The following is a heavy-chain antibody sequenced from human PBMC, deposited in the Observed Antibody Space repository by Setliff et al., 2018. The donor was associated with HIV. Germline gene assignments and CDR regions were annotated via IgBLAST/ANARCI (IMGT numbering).Heavy chain of an antibody. J-gene: IGHJ2*01. CDR2: IYYSGST. Sequence: ASETLSLTCTVSGGSISSYYWSRIRQPPGKGLEWIGYIYYSGSTNYNPSLKSRVTISVDTSKNQFSLKLSSVTAADTAVYYCARDQTDGGNGEWRFRPRDYWYFDLWGRGTLVTVSS. D-gene: IGHD2-15*01. V-gene: IGHV4-59*01. CDR3: ARDQTDGGNGEWRFRPRDYWYFDL. CDR1: GGSISSYY.